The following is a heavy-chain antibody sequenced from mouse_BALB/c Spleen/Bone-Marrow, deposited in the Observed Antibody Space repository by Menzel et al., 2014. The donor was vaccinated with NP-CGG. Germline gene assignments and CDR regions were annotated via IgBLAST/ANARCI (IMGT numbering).Heavy chain of an antibody. CDR1: GYTFTSYT. V-gene: IGHV1-4*01. J-gene: IGHJ4*01. CDR3: AYGNYGYAMDY. Sequence: VQLQESGAELARPGASVKMSCKASGYTFTSYTMHWVKQRPGQGLEWIGYINPSSGYTNYNQKFKDKATLTADKSSSTAYMQLSSLISEDSAVYYCAYGNYGYAMDYWGQGTSVTVSS. CDR2: INPSSGYT. D-gene: IGHD2-10*02.